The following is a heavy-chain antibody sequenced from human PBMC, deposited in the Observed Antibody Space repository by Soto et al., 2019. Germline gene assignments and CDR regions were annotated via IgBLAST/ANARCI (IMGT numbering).Heavy chain of an antibody. V-gene: IGHV1-69*13. CDR3: ARMEEGWFGELLSDY. CDR2: IIPIFGTA. J-gene: IGHJ4*02. D-gene: IGHD3-10*01. CDR1: GGTFSSYA. Sequence: SVKVSCKASGGTFSSYAISWVRQAPGQGLEWMGGIIPIFGTANYAQKFQGRVTITADESTSTAYMELSNLRSEDTAVYYCARMEEGWFGELLSDYWGQGTLVTVSS.